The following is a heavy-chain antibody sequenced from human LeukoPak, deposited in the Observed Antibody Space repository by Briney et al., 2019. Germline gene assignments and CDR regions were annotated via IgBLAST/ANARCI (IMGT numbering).Heavy chain of an antibody. CDR2: INHNGNVN. V-gene: IGHV3-7*03. J-gene: IGHJ6*02. D-gene: IGHD3-22*01. CDR3: ARSYYYDSSGPAVYYYGMDV. CDR1: GFTFSSYW. Sequence: GGSLRLSCAASGFTFSSYWMNWARQAPGKGLEWVASINHNGNVNYYVDSVKGRFTISRDNAKNSLYLQMSNLRAEDTAVYYCARSYYYDSSGPAVYYYGMDVWGQGTTVTVSS.